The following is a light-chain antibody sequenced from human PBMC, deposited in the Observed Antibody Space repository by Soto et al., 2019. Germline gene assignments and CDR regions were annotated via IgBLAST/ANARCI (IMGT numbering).Light chain of an antibody. V-gene: IGLV1-44*01. CDR2: NDH. CDR3: AAWDDSLWV. CDR1: SSNIGTNT. J-gene: IGLJ3*02. Sequence: QSVLTQLPSASGTPGQRVTITCSGSSSNIGTNTVRWYRQLPGTAPKVLVYNDHERPSGVPDRFSGSKSGTSASLAISGLQSEDEADYYCAAWDDSLWVFGGGTKVTVL.